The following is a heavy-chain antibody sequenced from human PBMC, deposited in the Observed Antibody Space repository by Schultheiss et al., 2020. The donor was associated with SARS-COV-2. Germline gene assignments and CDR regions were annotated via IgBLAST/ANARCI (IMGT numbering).Heavy chain of an antibody. CDR3: ARASVGATTPSWPGALTYEPLDY. D-gene: IGHD1-26*01. CDR1: GFTFSSYA. J-gene: IGHJ4*02. Sequence: GGSLRLSCAASGFTFSSYAMSWVRQAPGKGLEWVAVISYDGSNKYYGDSVKGRFTIARDNSKNTLYLQMNSLRAEDTAVYDCARASVGATTPSWPGALTYEPLDYWGQGTLVTVSS. CDR2: ISYDGSNK. V-gene: IGHV3-30*04.